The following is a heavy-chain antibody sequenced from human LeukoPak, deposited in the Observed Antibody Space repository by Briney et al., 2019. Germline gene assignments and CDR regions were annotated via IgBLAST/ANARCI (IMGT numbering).Heavy chain of an antibody. CDR3: AKDAGPGITGTGDDNWFDP. D-gene: IGHD1-7*01. CDR1: GFTFDDYA. V-gene: IGHV3-9*01. Sequence: PCRSLRLSCAASGFTFDDYAMHWGRQAPGKGLEWVSGISWNSGSIGYADSVKGRFTISRDNAKNSLYLQMNSLRAEDTALYYCAKDAGPGITGTGDDNWFDPWGQGTLVTVSS. J-gene: IGHJ5*02. CDR2: ISWNSGSI.